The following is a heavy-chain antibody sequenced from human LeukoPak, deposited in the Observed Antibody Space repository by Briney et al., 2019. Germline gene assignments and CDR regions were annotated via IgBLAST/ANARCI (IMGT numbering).Heavy chain of an antibody. J-gene: IGHJ3*02. CDR2: ISSSGSTI. CDR1: GFTFSDYY. D-gene: IGHD1-26*01. CDR3: ATEVGSPTVRSAFDI. V-gene: IGHV3-11*01. Sequence: PGGSLRLSCAASGFTFSDYYMSWIRQAPGKGLEWASYISSSGSTIYYADSVKGRFTISRDNAKNSLYLQMNSLRAEDTAVYYCATEVGSPTVRSAFDIWGQGTMLTVSS.